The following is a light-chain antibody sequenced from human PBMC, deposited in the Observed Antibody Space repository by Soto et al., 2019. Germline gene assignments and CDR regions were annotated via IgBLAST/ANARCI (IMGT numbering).Light chain of an antibody. Sequence: DIKLAQAPSSLSASVGDSVTVAWRASQSISSWLAWYQQKPGKAPKLLIYKASSLESGVPSRFRGSGSGTECTLTISRLQTDDFATYYCQHYNSYSRTFGQGTKVDIK. J-gene: IGKJ1*01. CDR2: KAS. V-gene: IGKV1-5*03. CDR1: QSISSW. CDR3: QHYNSYSRT.